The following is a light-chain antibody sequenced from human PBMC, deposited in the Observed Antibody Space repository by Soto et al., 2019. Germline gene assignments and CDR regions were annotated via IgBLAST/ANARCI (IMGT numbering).Light chain of an antibody. J-gene: IGLJ3*02. CDR1: SCNVGGYNY. CDR3: NSYAGSNNWV. V-gene: IGLV2-8*01. CDR2: EVS. Sequence: QCALTQPPSASGSPGQSVTISCTGTSCNVGGYNYVSWYQQHPGKAPKLMIYEVSKRPSGVPDRFSGSKSGNTASLTVSGLQAEDEADYYCNSYAGSNNWVFGGGTKLTVL.